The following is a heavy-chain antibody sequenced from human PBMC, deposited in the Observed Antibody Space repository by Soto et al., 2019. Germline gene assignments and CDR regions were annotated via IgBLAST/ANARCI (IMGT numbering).Heavy chain of an antibody. V-gene: IGHV1-69*01. D-gene: IGHD6-13*01. Sequence: QVQLVQSGAEVRKTGSSVKVSCRASGGTFSSYRFNWVRQAPGQGLEWMGGIVPIYRTADYPVDFQDRVTITADDSARTVYLEVRSLKPRDTAVYYCVRDSGGKVSSSWGQGTLVTVSS. CDR3: VRDSGGKVSSS. CDR2: IVPIYRTA. J-gene: IGHJ4*02. CDR1: GGTFSSYR.